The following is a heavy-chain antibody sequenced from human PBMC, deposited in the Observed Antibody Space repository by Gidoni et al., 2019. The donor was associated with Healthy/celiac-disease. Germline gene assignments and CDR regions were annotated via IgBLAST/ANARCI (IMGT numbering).Heavy chain of an antibody. CDR3: ARAPGAANWFDP. V-gene: IGHV4-59*01. CDR1: GGSISRYY. Sequence: QVQLQESGPGLVKPSETLSLTCTVSGGSISRYYWSWIRQPPGKGLEWIGYINYSGSTNYNPSLKSRVTISVDTSKNQFSLKLSSVTAADTAVYYCARAPGAANWFDPWGQGTLVTVSS. J-gene: IGHJ5*02. CDR2: INYSGST. D-gene: IGHD6-25*01.